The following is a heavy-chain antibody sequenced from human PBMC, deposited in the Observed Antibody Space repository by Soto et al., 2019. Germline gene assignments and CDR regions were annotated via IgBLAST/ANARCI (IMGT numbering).Heavy chain of an antibody. V-gene: IGHV4-34*01. CDR3: ARDSTRRGACDI. D-gene: IGHD2-2*01. CDR1: GGSFSGYY. Sequence: SETLSLTCAVYGGSFSGYYWSWIRQPPGKGLEWIGEINHSGSTNYNPSLKSRVTISVDTSKNQFSLKLSSVTAADTAVYYCARDSTRRGACDIWGQGTMVTVSS. J-gene: IGHJ3*02. CDR2: INHSGST.